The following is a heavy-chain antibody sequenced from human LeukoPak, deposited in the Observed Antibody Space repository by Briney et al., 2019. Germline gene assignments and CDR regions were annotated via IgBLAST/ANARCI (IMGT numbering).Heavy chain of an antibody. CDR1: GFTFSDYS. V-gene: IGHV3-7*01. CDR3: AKDVGHN. CDR2: IKHDGSGR. Sequence: QPGGSLRLSCAASGFTFSDYSMTWVRQVPGKGLEWVANIKHDGSGRYYVDSVKGRFTISRDNARTSLYLQMNSLRAEATAVYYCAKDVGHNWGQGALVTVSS. J-gene: IGHJ4*02.